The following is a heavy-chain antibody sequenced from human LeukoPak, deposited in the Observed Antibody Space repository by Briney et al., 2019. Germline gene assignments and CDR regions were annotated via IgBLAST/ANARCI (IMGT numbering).Heavy chain of an antibody. J-gene: IGHJ5*02. CDR1: GGTFSSYA. CDR3: ARHAIAAAGINWFDP. D-gene: IGHD6-13*01. V-gene: IGHV1-69*05. CDR2: IIPIFGTA. Sequence: GASVKVSCKASGGTFSSYAISWVRQAPGQGLEWMGGIIPIFGTANYAQKFQGRVTITTDESTSTAYMELSSLRSEDTAVCYCARHAIAAAGINWFDPWGQGTLVTVSS.